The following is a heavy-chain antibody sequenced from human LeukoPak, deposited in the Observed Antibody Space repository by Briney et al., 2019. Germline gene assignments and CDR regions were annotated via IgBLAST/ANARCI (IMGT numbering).Heavy chain of an antibody. CDR1: GFTVSSNY. CDR3: ARGTMARGFDI. J-gene: IGHJ3*02. V-gene: IGHV3-53*01. D-gene: IGHD3-10*01. CDR2: IGSST. Sequence: GGSLRLSCAASGFTVSSNYMSWVRQAPGKGLEWVSGIGSSTYYADSVKGRFTISRDNSKNTLYLQMNSLRVEDTALYYCARGTMARGFDIWGQGTMVTVSS.